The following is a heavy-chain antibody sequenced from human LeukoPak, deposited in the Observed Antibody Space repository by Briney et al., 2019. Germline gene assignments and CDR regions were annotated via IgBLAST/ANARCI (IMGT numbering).Heavy chain of an antibody. V-gene: IGHV3-21*01. J-gene: IGHJ4*02. CDR3: ARDPGGNIDY. CDR2: ISSSSSYI. Sequence: GGSLRLSCAASGFTFTNYAMSWLRQAPGKGLEWVSSISSSSSYIYYADSVKGRFTISRDNAKNSLYLQMNSLRAEDTAVYYCARDPGGNIDYWGQGTLVTVSS. CDR1: GFTFTNYA. D-gene: IGHD1-26*01.